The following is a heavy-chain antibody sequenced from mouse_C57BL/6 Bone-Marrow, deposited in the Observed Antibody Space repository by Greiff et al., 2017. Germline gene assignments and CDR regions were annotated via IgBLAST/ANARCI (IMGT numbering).Heavy chain of an antibody. CDR1: GYTFTSYW. Sequence: QVQLQQPGAELVMPGASVKLSCKASGYTFTSYWMHWVKRRPGQGLEWIGEIVPSDSYTTYNQKFKGKSTLTVAKSSSTAYMQLSSLTSEDSAVYYCAREDYGSRRDWYFDVWGTGTTVTVSS. CDR3: AREDYGSRRDWYFDV. CDR2: IVPSDSYT. J-gene: IGHJ1*03. V-gene: IGHV1-69*01. D-gene: IGHD1-1*01.